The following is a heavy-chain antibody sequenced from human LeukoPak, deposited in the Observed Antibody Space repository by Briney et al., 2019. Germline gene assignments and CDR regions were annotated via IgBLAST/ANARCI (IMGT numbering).Heavy chain of an antibody. Sequence: ASVKVSCTASGCTFTSYYMHWVRQAPGQGLEWMGIINPRGGSTSYAQKFQGRVTMTRDTSTSTVYMELSSLRSEDTAVYYCARGRNYYDSSGYYPKSNWFDPWGQGTLVTVSS. V-gene: IGHV1-46*01. CDR2: INPRGGST. CDR1: GCTFTSYY. D-gene: IGHD3-22*01. J-gene: IGHJ5*02. CDR3: ARGRNYYDSSGYYPKSNWFDP.